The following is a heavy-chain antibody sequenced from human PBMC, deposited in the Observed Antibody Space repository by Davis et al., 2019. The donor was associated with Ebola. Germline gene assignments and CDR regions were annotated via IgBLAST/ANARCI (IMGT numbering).Heavy chain of an antibody. J-gene: IGHJ6*02. Sequence: GESLKISCKASGYTFTSYGIRWVRQAPGQGLEWMGWISAYNGNTNYAQKLQGRVTMTTDTSTSTAYMELRSLRSDDTAVYYCARDHVTGTTGNYYGMDVWGQGTTVTVSS. CDR3: ARDHVTGTTGNYYGMDV. D-gene: IGHD1-7*01. V-gene: IGHV1-18*01. CDR1: GYTFTSYG. CDR2: ISAYNGNT.